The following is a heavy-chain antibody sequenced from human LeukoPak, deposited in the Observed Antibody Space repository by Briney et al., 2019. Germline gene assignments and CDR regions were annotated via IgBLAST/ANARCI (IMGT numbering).Heavy chain of an antibody. J-gene: IGHJ5*02. CDR2: IHPHGIF. CDR1: GGSCDDYY. D-gene: IGHD5-24*01. CDR3: ARGRDRSKAGDL. Sequence: SETLSLTCDVSGGSCDDYYCSWIRQPPGKGLEWIGEIHPHGIFYYNSSLMSRVTISIDTSKSQFSLRLTSVTAADTAFYYCARGRDRSKAGDLWSQGILVTVSS. V-gene: IGHV4-34*01.